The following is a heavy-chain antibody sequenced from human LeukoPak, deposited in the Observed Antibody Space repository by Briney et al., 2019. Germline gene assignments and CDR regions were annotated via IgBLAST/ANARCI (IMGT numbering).Heavy chain of an antibody. CDR1: GFTFSNAC. D-gene: IGHD6-13*01. V-gene: IGHV3-15*01. J-gene: IGHJ4*02. CDR3: ITEPELLDYSSSLYGEDLDH. Sequence: PGGSLRLSCAASGFTFSNACTRWVRQAPGKGLEWVGRIKTKTDGGTTDYAAPVKGRFTISRDDSKNTVYMQMNSLKTEDTAVYFCITEPELLDYSSSLYGEDLDHWGQGTLVTVSS. CDR2: IKTKTDGGTT.